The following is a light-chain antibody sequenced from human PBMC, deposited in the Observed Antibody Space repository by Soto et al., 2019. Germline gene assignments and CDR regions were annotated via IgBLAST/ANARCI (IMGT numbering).Light chain of an antibody. Sequence: DIQMTQSPSTLSASVGDRVTITCRASQSISSWLAWYQQKPGKAPKLLIYKASSLESGVPSRFSGSGAGTEFTLTISLLQPDDFATYYCQQYNSFPTFGQGTKVEIK. V-gene: IGKV1-5*03. CDR3: QQYNSFPT. J-gene: IGKJ1*01. CDR2: KAS. CDR1: QSISSW.